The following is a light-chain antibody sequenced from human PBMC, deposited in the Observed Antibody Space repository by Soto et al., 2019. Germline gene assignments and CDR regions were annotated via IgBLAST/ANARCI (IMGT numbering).Light chain of an antibody. CDR1: RSDIGSYNY. V-gene: IGLV2-14*01. Sequence: QSALTQPASVSGSPGQSITISCSGTRSDIGSYNYVAWYQQFPGKTPKILIYGVSNRPSGVSSRFSGSKSGNTASLTISGLQAEDEADYYCISDTGSSTSDVFGSGTKLTVL. J-gene: IGLJ1*01. CDR3: ISDTGSSTSDV. CDR2: GVS.